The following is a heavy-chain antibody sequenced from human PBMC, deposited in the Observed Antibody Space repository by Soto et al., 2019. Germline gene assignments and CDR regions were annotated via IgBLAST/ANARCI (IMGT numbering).Heavy chain of an antibody. V-gene: IGHV1-69*13. CDR1: GCTFSSYT. CDR3: ARGYHYVWGSYRPPLSHYGMDV. J-gene: IGHJ6*02. Sequence: ASVKVCFKASGCTFSSYTISWVRQAPGQGLEWMGGIIPIFGTANYAQKFQGRVTITADESTSTAYMELSSLRSEDTAVYYCARGYHYVWGSYRPPLSHYGMDVWGQGTTVTVSS. D-gene: IGHD3-16*02. CDR2: IIPIFGTA.